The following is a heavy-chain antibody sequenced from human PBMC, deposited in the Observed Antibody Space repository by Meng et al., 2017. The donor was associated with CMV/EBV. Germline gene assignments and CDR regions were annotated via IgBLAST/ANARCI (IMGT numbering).Heavy chain of an antibody. V-gene: IGHV3-48*01. CDR3: ARDRILVPSAYYGMDV. D-gene: IGHD2-2*01. CDR2: ISSSSSTI. J-gene: IGHJ6*02. Sequence: GESLKISCAASGFTFSSYSMNWVRQAPGKGLEWVSYISSSSSTIYYADSVKGRFTISRDNSKNTLYLQMNSLRAEDTAVYYCARDRILVPSAYYGMDVWGQGTTVTVSS. CDR1: GFTFSSYS.